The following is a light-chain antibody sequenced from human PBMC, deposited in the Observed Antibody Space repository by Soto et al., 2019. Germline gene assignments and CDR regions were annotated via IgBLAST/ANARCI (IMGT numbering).Light chain of an antibody. Sequence: QSGLTQPPSASGTPGQRVTISCSGSSSNIGSNAVNWYQHIPGTAPKLLIYSNNQRPSGVPDRFSGSKSGTSASLAISGLQSEDEADYYCAAWDGSLSAVVFGGGTKLTVL. J-gene: IGLJ2*01. V-gene: IGLV1-44*01. CDR3: AAWDGSLSAVV. CDR2: SNN. CDR1: SSNIGSNA.